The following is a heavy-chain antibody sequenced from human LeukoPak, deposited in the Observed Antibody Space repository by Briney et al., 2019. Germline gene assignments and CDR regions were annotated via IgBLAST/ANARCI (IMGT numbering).Heavy chain of an antibody. CDR2: ITTSDGNT. V-gene: IGHV3-23*01. D-gene: IGHD7-27*01. Sequence: GESRRLCCAASGFTFSSYTMGWGRQTQGKGLEWVSTITTSDGNTYYADSVKGRFTVSRDNSKNTLFLQMNSLRAEDTAVYYCAKDGGLWVSAHWGDSWGRGTLVTVSS. J-gene: IGHJ4*02. CDR3: AKDGGLWVSAHWGDS. CDR1: GFTFSSYT.